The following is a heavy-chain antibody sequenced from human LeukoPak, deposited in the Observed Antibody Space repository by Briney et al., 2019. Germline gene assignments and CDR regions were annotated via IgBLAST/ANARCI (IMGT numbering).Heavy chain of an antibody. CDR1: GGSISSYY. CDR2: IFYSGST. V-gene: IGHV4-59*01. CDR3: ARAFGELYPQIT. D-gene: IGHD3-10*01. Sequence: PSETLSLTCTVSGGSISSYYWSWVRQPPGKGLEWIGYIFYSGSTNYNPSLKSRVTISVDTSKNQFSLKRSSVTAADTAVYYCARAFGELYPQITWGQGTLVTVSS. J-gene: IGHJ4*02.